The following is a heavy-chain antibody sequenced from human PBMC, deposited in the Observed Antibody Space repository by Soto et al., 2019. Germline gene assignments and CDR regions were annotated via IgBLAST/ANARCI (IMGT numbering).Heavy chain of an antibody. CDR2: ITTSSIYI. J-gene: IGHJ2*01. V-gene: IGHV3-21*01. CDR1: GFTFSSYS. CDR3: AGGDGSAYLHWYFDL. D-gene: IGHD3-22*01. Sequence: EVQLVESGGGLVKPGGSLRLSCAASGFTFSSYSMNWVRQAPGKGLEWVSSITTSSIYIYYADSVKGRFTISRDNAKNSLYLEMNSLRDEDTAVYYCAGGDGSAYLHWYFDLWGRGTLVTVSS.